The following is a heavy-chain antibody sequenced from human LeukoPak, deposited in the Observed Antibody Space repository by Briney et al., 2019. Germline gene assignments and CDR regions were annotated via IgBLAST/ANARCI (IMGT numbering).Heavy chain of an antibody. CDR3: ARRSWFVDY. CDR1: GGSLSSYY. Sequence: SETLSLTCTVSGGSLSSYYWSWIRQPPGKALDWIGYIYSSGSTDYNPSLKSRITISEDTSKNQFALKLTSVTAADTAVYYCARRSWFVDYWGQGTLVTVSS. J-gene: IGHJ4*02. D-gene: IGHD6-13*01. CDR2: IYSSGST. V-gene: IGHV4-59*08.